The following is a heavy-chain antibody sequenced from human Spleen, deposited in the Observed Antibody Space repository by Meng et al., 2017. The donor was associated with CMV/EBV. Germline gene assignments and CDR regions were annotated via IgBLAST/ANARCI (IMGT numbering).Heavy chain of an antibody. CDR2: IRYDGINK. J-gene: IGHJ6*02. CDR1: GFTFSDYY. Sequence: GGSLRLSCAASGFTFSDYYMSWIRQAPGKGLEWVAFIRYDGINKYYADSVKGRFTVSRDNSKNTLYLQMNSLRGEDTAVYFCAKDQEGYYYYAMDVWGQGTTVTVSS. CDR3: AKDQEGYYYYAMDV. V-gene: IGHV3-30*02.